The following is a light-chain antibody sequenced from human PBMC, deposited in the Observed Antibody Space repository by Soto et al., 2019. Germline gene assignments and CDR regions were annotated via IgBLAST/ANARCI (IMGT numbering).Light chain of an antibody. CDR3: SSYTSSSTYV. Sequence: QSVLTQPASVSGSPGQSITISCTGTSTDVGAYNYVSWYQQHPDKAPQLMIYEVNNRPSGVSNRFSGSKSGNTASLTISGLQAEDEADYYCSSYTSSSTYVFGTGTKLTVL. V-gene: IGLV2-14*01. CDR1: STDVGAYNY. CDR2: EVN. J-gene: IGLJ1*01.